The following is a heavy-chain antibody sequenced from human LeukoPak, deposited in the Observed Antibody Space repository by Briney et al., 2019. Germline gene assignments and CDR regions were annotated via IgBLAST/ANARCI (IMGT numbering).Heavy chain of an antibody. J-gene: IGHJ4*02. CDR2: IYYSGST. D-gene: IGHD3-10*01. V-gene: IGHV4-39*01. CDR1: GDSISTSNSY. Sequence: SETLSLTCTVSGDSISTSNSYWGWIRQPPGKGLEWIGSIYYSGSTYYNPSLKSRVTISVDTSKNQFSLKLSSVTAADTAVYYCARTVGGQYYYGSGSYYMNFDYWGQGTLVTVSS. CDR3: ARTVGGQYYYGSGSYYMNFDY.